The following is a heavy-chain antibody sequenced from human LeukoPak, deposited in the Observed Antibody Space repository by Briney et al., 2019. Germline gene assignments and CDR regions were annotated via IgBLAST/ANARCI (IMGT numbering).Heavy chain of an antibody. D-gene: IGHD3-10*01. CDR1: GGSISSGAYY. Sequence: SQTLSLTCTVSGGSISSGAYYWSWIRQPPGKGLEWIGEINHSGSTNYNPSLKSRVTISVDTSKNQFSLKLSSVTAADTAVYYCARGPRRGNYYYYGMDVWGQGTTVTVSS. J-gene: IGHJ6*02. CDR3: ARGPRRGNYYYYGMDV. CDR2: INHSGST. V-gene: IGHV4-30-2*01.